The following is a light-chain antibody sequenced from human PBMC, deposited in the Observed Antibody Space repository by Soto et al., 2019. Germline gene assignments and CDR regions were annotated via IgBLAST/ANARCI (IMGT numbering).Light chain of an antibody. CDR1: GSDVGAYNY. J-gene: IGLJ2*01. V-gene: IGLV2-14*03. Sequence: QSALTQPASVSGSPGQSITFSCTGTGSDVGAYNYVSWYQQHPGKAPKLIIYEVSNRPSGVSTRFSGFKSAFTASLIISGLQAEDEADYYCSSYTSSNTLVFGGGTKVTVL. CDR3: SSYTSSNTLV. CDR2: EVS.